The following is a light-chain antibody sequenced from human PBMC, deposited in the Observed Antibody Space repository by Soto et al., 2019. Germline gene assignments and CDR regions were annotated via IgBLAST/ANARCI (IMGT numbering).Light chain of an antibody. J-gene: IGKJ1*01. CDR2: YTS. CDR3: HQRYKFPRT. V-gene: IGKV3-11*01. CDR1: QSVSIY. Sequence: EIGSNPFPATISGTAGDRATXSCMASQSVSIYLGWYQQKPGHAPRLLMYYTSNRATGIPARFSDSGSGTEFTLTISSLEPEDVAVYYCHQRYKFPRTFGQFTKVEIK.